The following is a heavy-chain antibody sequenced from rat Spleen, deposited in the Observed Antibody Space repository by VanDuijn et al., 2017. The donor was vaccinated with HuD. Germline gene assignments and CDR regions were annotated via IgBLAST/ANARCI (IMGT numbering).Heavy chain of an antibody. Sequence: EVQLVESDGGLVQPGRSLKLSCAASGFTFSNYGMAWVRQTPTKGLEWVATIIYDGSRTYYRDSVKGRFTISRDNAKSTLYLQMDSLRSEDTATYYCATHNNIGTTNYFDYWGQGVMVTVSS. CDR2: IIYDGSRT. CDR3: ATHNNIGTTNYFDY. CDR1: GFTFSNYG. J-gene: IGHJ2*01. D-gene: IGHD1-5*01. V-gene: IGHV5-29*01.